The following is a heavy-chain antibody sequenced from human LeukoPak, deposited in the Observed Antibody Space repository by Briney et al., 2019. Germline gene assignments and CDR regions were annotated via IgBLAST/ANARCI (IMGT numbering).Heavy chain of an antibody. Sequence: GASVTVSCKASAYTFTGYYIHWVRQAPGQGLEWMGWINPNSGGTNYAQKFQGRVTMTRDTSISTAYMELSRLRSDDTAVYYCARDKGGITMVRGFFPYFDYWGQGTLVTVSS. V-gene: IGHV1-2*02. CDR2: INPNSGGT. CDR1: AYTFTGYY. D-gene: IGHD3-10*01. J-gene: IGHJ4*02. CDR3: ARDKGGITMVRGFFPYFDY.